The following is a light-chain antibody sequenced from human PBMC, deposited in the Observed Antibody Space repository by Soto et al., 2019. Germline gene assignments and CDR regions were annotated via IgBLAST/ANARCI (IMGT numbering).Light chain of an antibody. CDR2: DAS. J-gene: IGKJ3*01. Sequence: DIQMTQSPSTLSASVGDRVTITCRASQSVNSWLAWYQQKPGKAPKLLIYDASSLESGVPSRFRGSGSGTEFTLTISNLQPDDFATYYCQQYNTYSTFGPGTKVDIK. CDR1: QSVNSW. CDR3: QQYNTYST. V-gene: IGKV1-5*01.